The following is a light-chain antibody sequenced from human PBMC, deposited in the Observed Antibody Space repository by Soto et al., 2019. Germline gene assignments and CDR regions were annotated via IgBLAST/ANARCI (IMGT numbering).Light chain of an antibody. CDR1: SSDVGSYNL. V-gene: IGLV2-23*02. CDR3: CSYAGSSTWV. CDR2: EVS. Sequence: QSVLTQPASVSGSPGQSNTISCTGTSSDVGSYNLVSWYQQHPGKAPKLMIYEVSKRPSGVSNRFSGSKSGNTASLTISGLQAEDEADYYCCSYAGSSTWVFGGGTQLTVL. J-gene: IGLJ3*02.